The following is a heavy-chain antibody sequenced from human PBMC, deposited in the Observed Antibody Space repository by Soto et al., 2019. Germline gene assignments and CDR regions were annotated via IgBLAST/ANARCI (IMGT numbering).Heavy chain of an antibody. CDR3: AKTPHYGDYIDY. CDR2: ISYDGSNK. Sequence: PGGSLRLSCAASGFTFSSYGMHWVRQAPGKGLEWVAVISYDGSNKYYADSVKGRFTISRDNSKNTLYLQMNSLRAEDTAVYYCAKTPHYGDYIDYWGQGTLVTVSS. CDR1: GFTFSSYG. V-gene: IGHV3-30*18. D-gene: IGHD4-17*01. J-gene: IGHJ4*02.